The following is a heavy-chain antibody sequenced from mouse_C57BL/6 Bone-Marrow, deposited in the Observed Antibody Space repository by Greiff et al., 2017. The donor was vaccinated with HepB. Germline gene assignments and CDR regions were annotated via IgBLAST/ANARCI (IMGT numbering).Heavy chain of an antibody. CDR1: GFTFSSYA. J-gene: IGHJ4*01. CDR3: ARDWEAMDY. D-gene: IGHD4-1*01. Sequence: EVKLMESGGGLVKPGGSLKLSCAASGFTFSSYAMSWVRQTPEKRLEWVATISDGGSYTYYPDNVKGRFTISRDNAKNNLYLQMSHLKSEDTAMYYCARDWEAMDYWGQGTSVTVSS. V-gene: IGHV5-4*01. CDR2: ISDGGSYT.